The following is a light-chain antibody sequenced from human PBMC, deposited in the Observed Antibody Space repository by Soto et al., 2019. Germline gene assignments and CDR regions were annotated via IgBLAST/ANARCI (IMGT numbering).Light chain of an antibody. V-gene: IGKV4-1*01. CDR1: QSVFYSSNNKNY. Sequence: DIVLTQSPDSLAVSLGERATINCKSSQSVFYSSNNKNYLAWYQQKPGQPPKLLIYWASTRESGVPDRFSGSGSGADFPLTISSLRAEDVAVYYCQQYYNIPYTFGQGTKLEIK. CDR3: QQYYNIPYT. J-gene: IGKJ2*01. CDR2: WAS.